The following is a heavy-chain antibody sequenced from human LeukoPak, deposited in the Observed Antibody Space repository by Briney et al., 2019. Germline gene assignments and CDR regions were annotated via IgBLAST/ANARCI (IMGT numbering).Heavy chain of an antibody. V-gene: IGHV1-69*04. Sequence: GASVKVSCKASGGTFSSYAISWVRQAPGQGLEWMGRIIPILGIANYAQKFQGRVTITADKSTSTAYMELSSLRSEDTAVYYCARGGVSEATILFDYWGQGTLVTASS. J-gene: IGHJ4*02. D-gene: IGHD5-12*01. CDR2: IIPILGIA. CDR3: ARGGVSEATILFDY. CDR1: GGTFSSYA.